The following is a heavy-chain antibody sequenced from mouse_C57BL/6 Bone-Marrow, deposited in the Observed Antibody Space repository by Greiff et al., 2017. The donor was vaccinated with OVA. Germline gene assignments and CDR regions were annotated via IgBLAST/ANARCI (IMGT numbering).Heavy chain of an antibody. CDR3: ARPRYYYYFDY. Sequence: EVQLVESGGGLVKPGGSLKLSCAASGFTFSVYGMHWVRQAPEKGLEWVAYISSGSSTIYYADTVKGRFTISRDNAKNTLFLQMTSLRSEDTAMYYCARPRYYYYFDYWGQGTTLTVSS. V-gene: IGHV5-17*01. J-gene: IGHJ2*01. CDR1: GFTFSVYG. D-gene: IGHD2-3*01. CDR2: ISSGSSTI.